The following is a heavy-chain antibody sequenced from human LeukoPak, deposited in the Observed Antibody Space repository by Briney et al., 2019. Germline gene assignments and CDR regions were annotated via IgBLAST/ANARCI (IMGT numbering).Heavy chain of an antibody. D-gene: IGHD3-3*01. CDR1: GYTFTSYD. J-gene: IGHJ4*02. Sequence: GASVKVSCKASGYTFTSYDINWVLQATGQGLEWMGWMNPNSGNTGYAQKFQGRVTITRNTSISTAYMELSSLRSEDTAVYYCARTYSYWSDYPTLGYWGQGTLVTVSS. CDR2: MNPNSGNT. V-gene: IGHV1-8*03. CDR3: ARTYSYWSDYPTLGY.